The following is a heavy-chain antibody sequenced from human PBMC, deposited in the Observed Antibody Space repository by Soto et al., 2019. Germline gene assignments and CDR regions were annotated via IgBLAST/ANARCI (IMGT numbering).Heavy chain of an antibody. Sequence: EVQLLESGGGLVQPGGSLRLSCAASGFTFSNYAMSWVRQAPGKGLEWVSGISGGGGSSYYADSVKGRFTISRDNSKNTLYLQMNSLRSDDTALYYCAHNCGVDCHSVFFYWGQGTLVIVSS. J-gene: IGHJ4*02. CDR1: GFTFSNYA. D-gene: IGHD2-21*02. CDR3: AHNCGVDCHSVFFY. V-gene: IGHV3-23*01. CDR2: ISGGGGSS.